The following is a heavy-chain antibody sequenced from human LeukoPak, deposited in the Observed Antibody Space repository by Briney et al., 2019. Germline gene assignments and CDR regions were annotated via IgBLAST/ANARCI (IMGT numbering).Heavy chain of an antibody. Sequence: GGSLRLPCAASGFTFSNSLMHWVRQVPGKRLVWVARIDTDGSTTHYADSVKGRFTISRDNAKNTLYLQMNSLRAEDTAVYYCARDRDGYNYWGQGTLVTVSS. V-gene: IGHV3-74*01. J-gene: IGHJ4*02. CDR3: ARDRDGYNY. D-gene: IGHD5-24*01. CDR2: IDTDGSTT. CDR1: GFTFSNSL.